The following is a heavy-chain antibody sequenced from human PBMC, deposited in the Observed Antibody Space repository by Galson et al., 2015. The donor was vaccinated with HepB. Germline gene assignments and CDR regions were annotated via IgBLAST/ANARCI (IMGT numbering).Heavy chain of an antibody. CDR3: ARASHSGYDSPFDY. D-gene: IGHD5-12*01. J-gene: IGHJ4*02. CDR1: GFTFSSYG. CDR2: IWYDGSNK. Sequence: SLRLSCAASGFTFSSYGMHWVRQAPGKGLEWVAVIWYDGSNKYYADSVKGRFTISRDNSKNTLYLQMNSLRAEDTAVYYCARASHSGYDSPFDYWGQGTLVTVSS. V-gene: IGHV3-33*01.